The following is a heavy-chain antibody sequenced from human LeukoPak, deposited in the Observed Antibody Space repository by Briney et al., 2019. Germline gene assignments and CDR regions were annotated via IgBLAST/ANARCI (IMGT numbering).Heavy chain of an antibody. CDR1: GFTFSSYA. Sequence: GGSLRLSCAASGFTFSSYAMSWVRQAPGKGLEWVSVISGSGGSTHYADSAKGRFTISRDNSKNTLYLQMNSLRAEDTAVYYCAKVSTRYSGSYPDAFDIWGQGTMVTVSS. V-gene: IGHV3-23*01. CDR3: AKVSTRYSGSYPDAFDI. CDR2: ISGSGGST. D-gene: IGHD1-26*01. J-gene: IGHJ3*02.